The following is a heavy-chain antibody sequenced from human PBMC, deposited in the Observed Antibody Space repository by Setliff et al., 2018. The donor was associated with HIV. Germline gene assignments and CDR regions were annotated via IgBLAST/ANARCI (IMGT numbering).Heavy chain of an antibody. Sequence: SVKVSCKASGGSSSTYAINWVRQALGQVLEWMGQIMPIIHFTNYAQKFQGRVTISADESTSTMYMELTSLRSEDTAVYYCAGPRGDEAFDIWGQGTMVTVSS. CDR3: AGPRGDEAFDI. J-gene: IGHJ3*02. CDR2: IMPIIHFT. D-gene: IGHD3-10*01. V-gene: IGHV1-69*10. CDR1: GGSSSTYA.